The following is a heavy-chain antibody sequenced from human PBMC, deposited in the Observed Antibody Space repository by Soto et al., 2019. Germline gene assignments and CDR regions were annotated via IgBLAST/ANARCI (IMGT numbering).Heavy chain of an antibody. CDR1: GFTFSSYA. CDR3: AKARGSWYFDL. D-gene: IGHD5-12*01. CDR2: ISGSGGST. J-gene: IGHJ2*01. V-gene: IGHV3-23*01. Sequence: EVQLLESGGDLVQPGGSLRLSCAASGFTFSSYAMSWVRQAPGKGLEWVSSISGSGGSTYYADSVEGRFTISRDNSKNTLFLQMDSLRADDTAVYYCAKARGSWYFDLWGRGTLVTVSS.